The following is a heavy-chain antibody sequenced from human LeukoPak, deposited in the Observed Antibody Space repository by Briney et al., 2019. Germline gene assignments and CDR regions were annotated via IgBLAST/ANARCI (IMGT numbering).Heavy chain of an antibody. CDR1: GGSISSYY. V-gene: IGHV4-4*07. J-gene: IGHJ6*03. Sequence: PSETLSLTCTVSGGSISSYYWSWIRQPAGKGLEWVGRIYTSGSTNYNPSLKSRVTMSVDTSKNQFSLKLSSVTAADTAVDYCARDAETDSSGYYYYYYMDVWGQGTPVTVSS. CDR3: ARDAETDSSGYYYYYYMDV. D-gene: IGHD3-22*01. CDR2: IYTSGST.